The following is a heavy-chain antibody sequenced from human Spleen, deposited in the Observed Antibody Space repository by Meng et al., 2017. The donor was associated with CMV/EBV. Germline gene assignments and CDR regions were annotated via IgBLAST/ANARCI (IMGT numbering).Heavy chain of an antibody. Sequence: SVKVSCKASGGTFSSYAISWVRQAPGQGLEWMGGIIPIFGTANYAQKFQGRVTITTDESTSTAYMELSSLRSEDTAVYYCAREGGTSCTGISCYHGLDVWGQGTTVTVSS. D-gene: IGHD2-8*02. V-gene: IGHV1-69*05. J-gene: IGHJ6*02. CDR2: IIPIFGTA. CDR1: GGTFSSYA. CDR3: AREGGTSCTGISCYHGLDV.